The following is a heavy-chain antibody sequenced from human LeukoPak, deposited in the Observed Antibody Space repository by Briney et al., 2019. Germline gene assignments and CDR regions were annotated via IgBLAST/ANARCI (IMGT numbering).Heavy chain of an antibody. J-gene: IGHJ4*02. CDR2: IYHSGST. V-gene: IGHV4-39*07. CDR3: ARAIAAAVDY. CDR1: GGSISNSSYY. D-gene: IGHD6-13*01. Sequence: PSETLSLTCTVSGGSISNSSYYWGWIRQPPGKGLEWIGYIYHSGSTYYNPSLKSRVTISVDRSKNQFSLKLSSVTAADTAVYYCARAIAAAVDYWGQGTLVTVSS.